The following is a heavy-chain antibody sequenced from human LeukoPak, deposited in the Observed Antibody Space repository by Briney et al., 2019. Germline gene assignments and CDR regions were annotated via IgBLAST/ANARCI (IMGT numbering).Heavy chain of an antibody. CDR3: ARDTANSGPANGMDV. D-gene: IGHD4/OR15-4a*01. J-gene: IGHJ6*02. CDR1: GYTFTGYY. Sequence: ASVKLSCKASGYTFTGYYMHWVRQAPGQGLEWMGWINPSSGGTNYAQKFQGWVTMTRDTSISTAYTELSRLRSDDTAVYYCARDTANSGPANGMDVWGHGTTVTVSS. CDR2: INPSSGGT. V-gene: IGHV1-2*04.